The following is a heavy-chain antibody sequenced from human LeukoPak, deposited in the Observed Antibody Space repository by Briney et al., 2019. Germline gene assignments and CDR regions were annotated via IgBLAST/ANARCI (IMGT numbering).Heavy chain of an antibody. Sequence: AGGSLRLSCAASGFTFSSYGMHWVRQAPGKGLEWVAVISYDGSNKYYADSVKGRFTISRDNSKNTLYLQMNSLRAEDTAVYYCARGIAAHAYWGQGTLVTVSS. CDR2: ISYDGSNK. CDR1: GFTFSSYG. D-gene: IGHD6-13*01. CDR3: ARGIAAHAY. J-gene: IGHJ4*02. V-gene: IGHV3-33*05.